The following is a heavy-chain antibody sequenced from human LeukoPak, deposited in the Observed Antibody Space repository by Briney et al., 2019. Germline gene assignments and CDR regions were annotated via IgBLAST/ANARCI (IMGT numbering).Heavy chain of an antibody. Sequence: PSETLSLTCTVSGGSVSSGSYYWSWIRQPPGKGLEWIGYIYYSGSTNYNPSLKSRVTISVDTSKNQFSLKLSSVTAADTAVYYCARDMIPYYGMDVWGQGTAVTVSS. CDR3: ARDMIPYYGMDV. CDR1: GGSVSSGSYY. J-gene: IGHJ6*02. D-gene: IGHD3-16*01. V-gene: IGHV4-61*01. CDR2: IYYSGST.